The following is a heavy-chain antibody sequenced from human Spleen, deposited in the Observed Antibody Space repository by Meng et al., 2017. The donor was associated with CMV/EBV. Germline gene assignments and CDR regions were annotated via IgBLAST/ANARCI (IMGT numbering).Heavy chain of an antibody. CDR1: GYSFIDYY. D-gene: IGHD7-27*01. CDR2: INPHSGGT. CDR3: ARDNNWGPDY. Sequence: ASVKVSCKTSGYSFIDYYMHWVRLAPGQRPEWMGWINPHSGGTNYVPKFQGRVTMTRDTSISTLYLELTRLEFDDTAVYYCARDNNWGPDYWGQGTLVTVSS. J-gene: IGHJ4*02. V-gene: IGHV1-2*02.